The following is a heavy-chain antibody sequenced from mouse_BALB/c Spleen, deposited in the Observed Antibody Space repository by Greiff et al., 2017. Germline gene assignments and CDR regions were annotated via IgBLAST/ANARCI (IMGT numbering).Heavy chain of an antibody. CDR3: TLDSLDY. J-gene: IGHJ4*01. Sequence: LVESGAELVKPGASVKLSCKASGYTFTSYYMYWVKQRPGQGLEWIGEINPSNGGTNFNEKFKSKATLTVDKSSSTAYMQLSSLTSEDSAVYYCTLDSLDYWGQGTSVTVSS. D-gene: IGHD3-2*01. CDR1: GYTFTSYY. V-gene: IGHV1S81*02. CDR2: INPSNGGT.